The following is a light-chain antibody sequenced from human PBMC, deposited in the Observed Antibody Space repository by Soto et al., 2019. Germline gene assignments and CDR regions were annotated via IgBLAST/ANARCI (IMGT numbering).Light chain of an antibody. CDR3: CSYAGRYTYV. J-gene: IGLJ1*01. CDR2: EVS. CDR1: SSDVGGYNH. Sequence: QSALTQPASVSGSPGQSITISCTGTSSDVGGYNHVSWYQLHPGKAPKLMVYEVSNRPSGVSNRFSGSKSGNTASLTISGLQTEDEADYYCCSYAGRYTYVFGTGTKVTVL. V-gene: IGLV2-14*01.